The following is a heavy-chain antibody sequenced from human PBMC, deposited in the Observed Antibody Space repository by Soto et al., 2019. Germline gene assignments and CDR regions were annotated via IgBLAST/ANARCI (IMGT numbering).Heavy chain of an antibody. Sequence: EVQLLESGGGLVQPGGSLRLSCAASEFTFSSYAMTWVRQAPGKGLEWVASITDSGGSTYYAASVKGRLTISRDNSENTVHLQMNGLRAEDTAIYYCVKDWSGDKCPCMDVWGQGTTVTVSS. CDR3: VKDWSGDKCPCMDV. CDR1: EFTFSSYA. D-gene: IGHD3-3*01. V-gene: IGHV3-23*01. J-gene: IGHJ6*02. CDR2: ITDSGGST.